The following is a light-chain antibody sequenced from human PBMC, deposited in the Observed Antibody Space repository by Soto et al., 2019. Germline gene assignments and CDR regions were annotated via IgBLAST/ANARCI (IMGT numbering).Light chain of an antibody. J-gene: IGKJ5*01. CDR1: QDISNY. V-gene: IGKV1-8*01. Sequence: IQMTPSPSTLPASVGDRVTITCQASQDISNYLKWYHQKPGKAPKLLIYAASTLQSGVPSRFSGSGSGTDFTLTISCLQSEDFATYYCQQYYSYPPITFGQGTRLEIK. CDR3: QQYYSYPPIT. CDR2: AAS.